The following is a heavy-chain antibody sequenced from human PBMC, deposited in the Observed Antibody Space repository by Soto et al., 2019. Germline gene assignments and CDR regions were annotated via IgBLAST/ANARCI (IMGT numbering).Heavy chain of an antibody. J-gene: IGHJ3*02. D-gene: IGHD2-15*01. CDR2: VTADGGT. CDR1: GFTVSSHA. V-gene: IGHV3-23*01. CDR3: APHVSCSGGSCQYDAFAI. Sequence: EVQVLESGGGLVQPGGSLRLSCEGSGFTVSSHAITWIRQAPGTGPEWVSTVTADGGTYYADSVKGRFDMSRDTSENTMYLQMNSLGAEDTAAYYCAPHVSCSGGSCQYDAFAIRGQGTMVTVSS.